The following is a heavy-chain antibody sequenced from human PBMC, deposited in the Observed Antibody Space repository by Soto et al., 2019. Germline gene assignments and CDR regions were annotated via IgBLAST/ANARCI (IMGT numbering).Heavy chain of an antibody. V-gene: IGHV5-51*01. CDR2: IYPGDSDT. J-gene: IGHJ6*02. Sequence: GESLKISCKGFGYSFTTYWIGWVRQMPGKGLEWMGIIYPGDSDTRYSPSFQGQVTISADKSITTAYLQWSSLKASDTAMYYCARQFITSSSYSDKYYYFDMDVWGQGTTVTVSS. CDR1: GYSFTTYW. D-gene: IGHD6-6*01. CDR3: ARQFITSSSYSDKYYYFDMDV.